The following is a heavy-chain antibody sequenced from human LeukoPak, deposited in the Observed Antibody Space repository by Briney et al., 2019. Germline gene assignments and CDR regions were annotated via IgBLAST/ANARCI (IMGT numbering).Heavy chain of an antibody. Sequence: SETLSLTCTVSGGSISSGGYYWSWIRQHPGKGLEWIGYIYYSGSTYYNPSLKSRVTISVDTSKNQFSLKLSSVTAADTAVYYCASLGLYSSSRADYWGQGTLVTVSS. V-gene: IGHV4-31*03. D-gene: IGHD6-13*01. CDR3: ASLGLYSSSRADY. CDR1: GGSISSGGYY. CDR2: IYYSGST. J-gene: IGHJ4*02.